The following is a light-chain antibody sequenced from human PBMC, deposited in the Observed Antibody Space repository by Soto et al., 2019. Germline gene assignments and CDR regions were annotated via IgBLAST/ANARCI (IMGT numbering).Light chain of an antibody. Sequence: QSVLTQPPSVSGSPGQSVTISCTGTSSYVGSYNRVSWYQQPPGTAPKLMIYEVSNRPSGVPDRFSGSKSGNTASLTISGLQAEDEADYYCNSYTSSSTDVFGTGTKVTVL. J-gene: IGLJ1*01. CDR2: EVS. CDR1: SSYVGSYNR. V-gene: IGLV2-18*02. CDR3: NSYTSSSTDV.